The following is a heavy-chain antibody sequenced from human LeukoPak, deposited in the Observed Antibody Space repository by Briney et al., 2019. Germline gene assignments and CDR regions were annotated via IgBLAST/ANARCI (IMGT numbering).Heavy chain of an antibody. CDR2: ISSSSSYI. CDR1: GFTFSSYA. J-gene: IGHJ4*02. CDR3: ARDKRELLSEAFFDY. D-gene: IGHD2-2*01. Sequence: GGSLRLSCAASGFTFSSYAIHWVRQAPGKGLEWVSSISSSSSYIYYADSVKGRFTISRDNAKNSLYLQMNSLRAEDTAVYYRARDKRELLSEAFFDYWGQGTLVTVSS. V-gene: IGHV3-21*01.